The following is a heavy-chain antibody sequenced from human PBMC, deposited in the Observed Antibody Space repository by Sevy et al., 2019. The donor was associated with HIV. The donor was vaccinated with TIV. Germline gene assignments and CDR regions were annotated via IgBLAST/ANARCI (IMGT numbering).Heavy chain of an antibody. CDR1: GGSISRHY. CDR2: IYYSGST. Sequence: SETLSLTCTVSGGSISRHYWNWLRQPPGKGLEWIGYIYYSGSTNYNPSLRNRVTISVDTSQNQFSLKLSSVTAADTAVYFCARADTYYSSVDDWGQGTLVTVSS. V-gene: IGHV4-59*11. D-gene: IGHD2-21*01. CDR3: ARADTYYSSVDD. J-gene: IGHJ4*02.